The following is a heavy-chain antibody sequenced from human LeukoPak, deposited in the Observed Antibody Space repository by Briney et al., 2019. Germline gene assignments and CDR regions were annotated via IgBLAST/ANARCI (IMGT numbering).Heavy chain of an antibody. J-gene: IGHJ3*02. V-gene: IGHV3-53*05. CDR3: ARGSGLTDAFEI. D-gene: IGHD3-3*01. CDR1: EFTVSSNY. CDR2: IYSGGST. Sequence: PGGSLRLSCAASEFTVSSNYMSWVRQAPGKGLEWVSVIYSGGSTCNADSVKGRFTISRDNSKKTLYLQMNGLRAEDTAVYYCARGSGLTDAFEIWGQGTMVTVSS.